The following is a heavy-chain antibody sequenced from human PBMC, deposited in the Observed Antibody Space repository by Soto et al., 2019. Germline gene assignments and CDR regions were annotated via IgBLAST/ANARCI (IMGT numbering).Heavy chain of an antibody. CDR1: DDSSISVGGY. V-gene: IGHV4-30-2*03. D-gene: IGHD3-3*01. CDR2: IYYRGNT. Sequence: SLMLCLSCSVSDDSSISVGGYCICIRKPPGKGLEWIGSIYYRGNTYYNPSLQTRVTISLDKSKSQFSLRLNSVTAADSAVYFCARLEGLATISYYFEFWGQGAQVTVSS. J-gene: IGHJ4*02. CDR3: ARLEGLATISYYFEF.